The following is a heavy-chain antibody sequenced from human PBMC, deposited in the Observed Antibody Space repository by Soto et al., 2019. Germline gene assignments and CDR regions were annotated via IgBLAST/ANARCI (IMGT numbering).Heavy chain of an antibody. V-gene: IGHV2-70*04. D-gene: IGHD1-1*01. CDR1: GFSLSTHGMR. CDR2: IDWDDDK. Sequence: SGPTLVNPTQTLTLTCTFSGFSLSTHGMRVTWIRQPPGKALEWLARIDWDDDKFYSTSLRTRLTVSKDTSKNQVVLTMTHMDPVDTATYYCARVQLSPTGGLDYWGQGAQVTVSS. CDR3: ARVQLSPTGGLDY. J-gene: IGHJ4*02.